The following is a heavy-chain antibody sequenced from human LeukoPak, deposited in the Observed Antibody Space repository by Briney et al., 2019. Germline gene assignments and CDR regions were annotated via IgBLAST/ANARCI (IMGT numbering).Heavy chain of an antibody. J-gene: IGHJ4*02. D-gene: IGHD1-26*01. CDR2: IYYSGSA. CDR1: GGSISSYY. Sequence: SETLSLTCAVSGGSISSYYWNWIRQPPGKGLEWIGYIYYSGSANYNPSLKSRVTISVDTSKNQVSLKLSSVTAADTAVYYCARDVGATPGYFDYWGQGTLVTVSS. V-gene: IGHV4-59*01. CDR3: ARDVGATPGYFDY.